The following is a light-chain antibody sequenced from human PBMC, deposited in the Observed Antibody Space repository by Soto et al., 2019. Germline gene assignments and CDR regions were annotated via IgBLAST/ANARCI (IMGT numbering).Light chain of an antibody. CDR1: HSISSW. Sequence: DIQMTQSPSTLSASVGDRVTITCRASHSISSWLAWYQQKPGKAPKLLIYKASSLESGVPSRFSGSGSGTEFTLTISSLQPDDFATYYCQHYNSYPWTFGQGTKVEIK. CDR3: QHYNSYPWT. J-gene: IGKJ1*01. V-gene: IGKV1-5*03. CDR2: KAS.